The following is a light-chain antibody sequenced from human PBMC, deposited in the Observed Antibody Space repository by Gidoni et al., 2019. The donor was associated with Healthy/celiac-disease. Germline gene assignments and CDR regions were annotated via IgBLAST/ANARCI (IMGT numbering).Light chain of an antibody. J-gene: IGKJ2*01. V-gene: IGKV1-39*01. CDR1: QSISSY. Sequence: DLQMTQSPSSLSASVGDRVTITCRASQSISSYLYWYQQKPGKAPKLLIYAASSLQSGVPSRFSGSGSGTDFTLTISSLQPEDFATYYCQQSYSTPPTFGQGTKLEIK. CDR2: AAS. CDR3: QQSYSTPPT.